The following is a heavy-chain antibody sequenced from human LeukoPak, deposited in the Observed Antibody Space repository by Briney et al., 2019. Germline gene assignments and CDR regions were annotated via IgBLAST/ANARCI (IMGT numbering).Heavy chain of an antibody. D-gene: IGHD6-25*01. J-gene: IGHJ6*02. CDR2: IYYSGST. Sequence: KPSETLSLTCTVSGGSISSYYWSWIRQPPGKGLEWIGYIYYSGSTNYNPSLKSRVTISVDTSKNQFSLKLSSVTAADTAVYYCARHETGIAAGYYYGMDVWGQGTTVTVSS. CDR3: ARHETGIAAGYYYGMDV. CDR1: GGSISSYY. V-gene: IGHV4-59*08.